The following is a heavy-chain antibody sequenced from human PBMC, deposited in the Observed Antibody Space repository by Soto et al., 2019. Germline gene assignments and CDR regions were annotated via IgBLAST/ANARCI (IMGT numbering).Heavy chain of an antibody. J-gene: IGHJ3*02. CDR2: MNPNSGNT. V-gene: IGHV1-8*01. CDR3: ARGDWTGFGELFAGDVFGSHAFDI. CDR1: GYTFTSYD. D-gene: IGHD3-10*01. Sequence: QVQLVQSGAEVKKPGASVKVSCKASGYTFTSYDINWVRQATGQGLEWMGWMNPNSGNTGYAQKFQGRVTMTRNTSISTAYMELSSLRSEDTAVYYCARGDWTGFGELFAGDVFGSHAFDIWGQGTMVTVSS.